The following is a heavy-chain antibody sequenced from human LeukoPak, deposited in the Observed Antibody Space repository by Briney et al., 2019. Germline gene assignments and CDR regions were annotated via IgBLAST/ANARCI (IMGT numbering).Heavy chain of an antibody. Sequence: ASVTVSCKASGYTFSAYCMHWVRQAPGQGLEWMGWINPKSGGTNYAQQFQDRVTVTRDTSISSTYMELSRLKSDDTAVYYCVRDLGISGWYAPPLGYFDSWGQGTLVTVSS. CDR3: VRDLGISGWYAPPLGYFDS. D-gene: IGHD6-19*01. CDR1: GYTFSAYC. CDR2: INPKSGGT. J-gene: IGHJ4*02. V-gene: IGHV1-2*02.